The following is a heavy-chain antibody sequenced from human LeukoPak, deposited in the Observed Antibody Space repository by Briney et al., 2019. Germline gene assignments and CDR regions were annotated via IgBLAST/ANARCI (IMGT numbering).Heavy chain of an antibody. CDR3: ARGSVSGQYYGSGSYYAR. CDR2: INHSGST. J-gene: IGHJ4*02. V-gene: IGHV4-34*01. D-gene: IGHD3-10*01. CDR1: GGSFSGYH. Sequence: PSETLSLTCAVYGGSFSGYHWTWIRQPPGKGLEWIGEINHSGSTDYNPSLKSRVTISVDTSKNQFSLKLRSVTAADTAVYYCARGSVSGQYYGSGSYYARWGQGTLVTVSS.